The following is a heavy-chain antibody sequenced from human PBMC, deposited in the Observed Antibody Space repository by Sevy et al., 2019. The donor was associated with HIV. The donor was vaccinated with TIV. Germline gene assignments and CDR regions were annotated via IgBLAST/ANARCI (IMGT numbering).Heavy chain of an antibody. D-gene: IGHD3-22*01. CDR2: FDPEDGER. V-gene: IGHV1-24*01. CDR3: ATTKEYYDSSGYPFDS. Sequence: ASVKVSCKVPGYTLTEFSMHWVRQAPGKGLEWMGTFDPEDGERIYSQKFQVRFTMTEDTSTHTAYMELNSLGSEDTAVYYCATTKEYYDSSGYPFDSWGQGTWSPSPQ. CDR1: GYTLTEFS. J-gene: IGHJ4*02.